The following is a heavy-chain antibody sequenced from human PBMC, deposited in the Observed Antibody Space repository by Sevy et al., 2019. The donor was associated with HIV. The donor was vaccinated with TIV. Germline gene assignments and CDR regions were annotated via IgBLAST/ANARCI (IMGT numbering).Heavy chain of an antibody. CDR3: AKEGGGYYYDSSGLFDY. D-gene: IGHD3-22*01. CDR1: GFSFSSYA. CDR2: ISGSGYLT. V-gene: IGHV3-23*01. J-gene: IGHJ4*01. Sequence: GGSLRLSCAASGFSFSSYAMSWVRQAPGKGLEWVSAISGSGYLTYYTDSVKGRFTISRDNSKNTLYLQMNSLRAEDTAVYYCAKEGGGYYYDSSGLFDYWGHGTLVTVSS.